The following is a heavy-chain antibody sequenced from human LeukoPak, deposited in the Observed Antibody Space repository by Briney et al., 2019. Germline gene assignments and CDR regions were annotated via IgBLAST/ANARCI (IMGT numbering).Heavy chain of an antibody. CDR1: GFTFSSYW. CDR2: ISSSSSYI. Sequence: GGSLRLSCAASGFTFSSYWMTWVRQAPGKGLEWVSSISSSSSYIYYADSVKGRFTISRDNAKNSLYLQMNSLRAEDTAVYYCARDGDSSSWYPRPHYFDYWGQGTLVTVSS. CDR3: ARDGDSSSWYPRPHYFDY. V-gene: IGHV3-21*01. D-gene: IGHD6-13*01. J-gene: IGHJ4*02.